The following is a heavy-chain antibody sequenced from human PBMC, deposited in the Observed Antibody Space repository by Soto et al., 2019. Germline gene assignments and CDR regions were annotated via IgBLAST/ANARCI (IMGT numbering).Heavy chain of an antibody. V-gene: IGHV3-30*18. CDR1: GFTFSSYG. Sequence: QVQLVESGGGVVQPGRSLRLSCAASGFTFSSYGMHWVRQAPGKGLEWVAVISYDGSNKYYADSVKGRFTISRDNSKNTLYLQMNSLRAEDTAVYYCAKDADPSGSYYFDSWGQGTLVTVSS. D-gene: IGHD1-26*01. CDR3: AKDADPSGSYYFDS. J-gene: IGHJ4*02. CDR2: ISYDGSNK.